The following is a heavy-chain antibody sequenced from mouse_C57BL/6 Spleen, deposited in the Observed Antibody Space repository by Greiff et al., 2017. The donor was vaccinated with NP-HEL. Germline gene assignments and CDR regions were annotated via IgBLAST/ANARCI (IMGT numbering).Heavy chain of an antibody. J-gene: IGHJ4*01. D-gene: IGHD2-5*01. CDR1: GYTFTSYW. Sequence: QVQLQQPGAELVMPGASVKLSCKASGYTFTSYWMHWVKQRPGQGLEWIGEIDPSASYTNYNQKFKGKSTLTVDKSSSTAYMQLSSLTSEDSAVYYCAFYSNYLYARDYWGQGTSVTVSS. CDR2: IDPSASYT. V-gene: IGHV1-69*01. CDR3: AFYSNYLYARDY.